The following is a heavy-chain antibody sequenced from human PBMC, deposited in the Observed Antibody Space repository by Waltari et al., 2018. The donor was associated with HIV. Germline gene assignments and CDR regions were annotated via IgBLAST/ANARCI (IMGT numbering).Heavy chain of an antibody. CDR3: ARGRNMIRGKYYYYSGMDV. J-gene: IGHJ6*02. D-gene: IGHD3-10*01. V-gene: IGHV1-8*01. CDR1: GYTFTSYD. CDR2: MNPNSGNT. Sequence: QVQLVQSGAEVKKPGASVKVSCKASGYTFTSYDINWVRQATGQGLEWMGWMNPNSGNTGYAQKFQGRVTMTRNTSISTAYMELNSLRSEDTAVYYCARGRNMIRGKYYYYSGMDVWGQGTTVTVSS.